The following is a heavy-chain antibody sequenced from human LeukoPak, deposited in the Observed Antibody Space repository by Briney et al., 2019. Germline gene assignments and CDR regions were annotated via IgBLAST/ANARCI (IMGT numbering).Heavy chain of an antibody. J-gene: IGHJ3*02. V-gene: IGHV4-39*07. Sequence: SETLSLTCTVSGGSISSSSYYWGWIRQPPGKGLEWIGSIYYSGSTYYNPSLKSRVTISVDTSKNQFSLKLSSVTAADTAVYYCARRPYDSSGYYSNDAFDIWGQGTMVTVSS. CDR3: ARRPYDSSGYYSNDAFDI. CDR1: GGSISSSSYY. CDR2: IYYSGST. D-gene: IGHD3-22*01.